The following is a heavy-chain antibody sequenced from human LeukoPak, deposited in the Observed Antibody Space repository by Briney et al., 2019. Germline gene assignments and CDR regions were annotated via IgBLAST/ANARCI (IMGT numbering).Heavy chain of an antibody. CDR2: FSHRGGS. D-gene: IGHD3-22*01. J-gene: IGHJ4*02. CDR1: GYSLSSGFF. CDR3: ARAQDFSDSSGPNYLDF. V-gene: IGHV4-38-2*02. Sequence: SETLSLTCTVSGYSLSSGFFCDWIRQSPGKGLEWIGCFSHRGGSYHNPSLKSRVTISVDTSKNQFSLKLLSVTAADTAVYYCARAQDFSDSSGPNYLDFWGQGILVTVSS.